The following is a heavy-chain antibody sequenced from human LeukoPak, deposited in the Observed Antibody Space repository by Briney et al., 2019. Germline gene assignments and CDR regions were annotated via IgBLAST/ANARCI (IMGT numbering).Heavy chain of an antibody. CDR1: GGSISGYY. D-gene: IGHD1-1*01. CDR3: ARRTTVAPEYLFGS. CDR2: IYHSGNT. V-gene: IGHV4-59*08. J-gene: IGHJ4*02. Sequence: PSETLSLTCTVSGGSISGYYWTWIRQPPGKGLEWIGYIYHSGNTNYNPSLKSRVTISLDMSKNQFSLKLTSVTAADTAVYYCARRTTVAPEYLFGSWGQGILVTVSS.